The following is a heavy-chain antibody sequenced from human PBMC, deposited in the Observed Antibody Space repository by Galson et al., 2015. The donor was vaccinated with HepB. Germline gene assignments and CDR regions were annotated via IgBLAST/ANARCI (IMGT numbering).Heavy chain of an antibody. CDR1: GFTISNYW. D-gene: IGHD3-3*01. J-gene: IGHJ5*02. CDR2: IKQDGSEK. Sequence: SLRLSCAASGFTISNYWMSWVRQAPGEGLEWVANIKQDGSEKKYVDSVKGRFTISRDNAKNSLYLQMNSLRAEDTAVYYCARIGRFLEPLSPYNWFDPWGQGTLVTASS. V-gene: IGHV3-7*03. CDR3: ARIGRFLEPLSPYNWFDP.